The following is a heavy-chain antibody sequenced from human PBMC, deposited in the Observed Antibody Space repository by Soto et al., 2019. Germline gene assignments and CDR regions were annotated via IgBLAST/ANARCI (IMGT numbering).Heavy chain of an antibody. D-gene: IGHD3-3*01. Sequence: PSQTLSLTCAISGDSVSSNSDAWNWIRQSPSRGLEWLGRTYYRSNWYNDYAVCVKSRITINPDTSKNQFSLQLNSVTPEDTAVYYCARAGSTIFGVVSYYYGMDVWGQGTTVTVSS. V-gene: IGHV6-1*01. CDR3: ARAGSTIFGVVSYYYGMDV. J-gene: IGHJ6*02. CDR2: TYYRSNWYN. CDR1: GDSVSSNSDA.